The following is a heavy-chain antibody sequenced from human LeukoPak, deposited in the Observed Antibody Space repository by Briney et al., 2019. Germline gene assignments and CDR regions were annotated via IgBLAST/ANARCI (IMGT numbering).Heavy chain of an antibody. Sequence: SQTLSLTCTVSGGSISSGDYYWSWIRQPPGKGLEWIGYIHYSGSTYYNPSLKSRVTISVDTSKNQFSLKLSSVTAADTAVYYCARGYCSSTSCYPANDAFDIWGQGTMVTVSS. V-gene: IGHV4-30-4*08. J-gene: IGHJ3*02. CDR2: IHYSGST. D-gene: IGHD2-2*01. CDR1: GGSISSGDYY. CDR3: ARGYCSSTSCYPANDAFDI.